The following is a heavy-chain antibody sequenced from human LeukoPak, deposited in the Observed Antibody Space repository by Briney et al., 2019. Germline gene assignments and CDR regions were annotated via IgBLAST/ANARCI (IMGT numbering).Heavy chain of an antibody. CDR2: IIPIFGTA. Sequence: SLRLSCKPSGVTFSSYAISWVRQAPRQGLEWMGGIIPIFGTANYAQKFQGRVTITADESTSTAYMELSSLRSEDTAVYYCAVKVEAEGGNWFDPWGQGTLVTVSS. J-gene: IGHJ5*02. CDR1: GVTFSSYA. CDR3: AVKVEAEGGNWFDP. D-gene: IGHD5-24*01. V-gene: IGHV1-69*13.